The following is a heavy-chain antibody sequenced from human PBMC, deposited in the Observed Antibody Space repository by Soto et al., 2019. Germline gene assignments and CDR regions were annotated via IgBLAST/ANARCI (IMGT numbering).Heavy chain of an antibody. Sequence: LSLTCTVSGGSISNYYWNWIRQPAGKGLEWIGRIYTSGSTNYNPSLKSRVTMSVDTSTNQFSLKLGSVTAADTAVYYCARDVQSGYSYGYDWIDPWGQGTLVTVSS. CDR1: GGSISNYY. J-gene: IGHJ5*02. CDR3: ARDVQSGYSYGYDWIDP. V-gene: IGHV4-4*07. CDR2: IYTSGST. D-gene: IGHD5-18*01.